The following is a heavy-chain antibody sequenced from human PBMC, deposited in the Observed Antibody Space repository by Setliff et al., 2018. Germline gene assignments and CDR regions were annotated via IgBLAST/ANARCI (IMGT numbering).Heavy chain of an antibody. D-gene: IGHD3-3*01. CDR2: IYTSGGT. V-gene: IGHV4-61*02. CDR3: ARLSWNGLRYYGLDV. CDR1: GGSISSGTYY. Sequence: PSETLSLTCTVSGGSISSGTYYWSWIRQPAGKGLEWIGRIYTSGGTNYNPALKSRVTISVDTSTNQFSLKLRSVTAADTAVYYCARLSWNGLRYYGLDVWGQGTTVTV. J-gene: IGHJ6*02.